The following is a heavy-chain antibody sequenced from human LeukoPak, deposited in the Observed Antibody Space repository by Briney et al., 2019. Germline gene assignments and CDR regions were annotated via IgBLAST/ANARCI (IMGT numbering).Heavy chain of an antibody. J-gene: IGHJ4*02. CDR2: IYTTGST. Sequence: SETLSLTCTVSGGSINNNYWSWIRQPAGKGLEWIGRIYTTGSTNYNPSLQSRVSMSVDTSKNQFSLNVSSVTAADTAVYYCARDAPGIAAAGVYWGQGTLVTVSS. CDR1: GGSINNNY. CDR3: ARDAPGIAAAGVY. D-gene: IGHD6-13*01. V-gene: IGHV4-4*07.